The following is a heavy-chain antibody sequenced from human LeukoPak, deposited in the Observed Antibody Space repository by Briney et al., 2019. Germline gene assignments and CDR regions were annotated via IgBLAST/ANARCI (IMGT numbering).Heavy chain of an antibody. J-gene: IGHJ4*02. CDR3: ARVNYYDSSGYDY. Sequence: KSSETLSLTCTVSGGSISSYYWSWIRQPPGKGLEWIGYIYYSGSTNYNPSLKSRVTISVDTSKNQFSLKLSSVTAADTAVYYCARVNYYDSSGYDYWGQGTLVTVSS. CDR2: IYYSGST. CDR1: GGSISSYY. D-gene: IGHD3-22*01. V-gene: IGHV4-59*01.